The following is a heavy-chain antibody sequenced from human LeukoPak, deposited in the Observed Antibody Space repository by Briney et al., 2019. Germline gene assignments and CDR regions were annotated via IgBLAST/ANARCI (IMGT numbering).Heavy chain of an antibody. CDR1: GFTFGDYA. V-gene: IGHV3-49*03. Sequence: GGSLRLSCTAYGFTFGDYAMSWFRQAPGKGLEWVSLIRDKAYGGTTEYAASVKGRFTISRDDSKNIAYLQVNSLKTEDTAVYYCTRDCSSTNCFVDYWGQGTLVTVSS. CDR3: TRDCSSTNCFVDY. CDR2: IRDKAYGGTT. D-gene: IGHD2-2*01. J-gene: IGHJ4*02.